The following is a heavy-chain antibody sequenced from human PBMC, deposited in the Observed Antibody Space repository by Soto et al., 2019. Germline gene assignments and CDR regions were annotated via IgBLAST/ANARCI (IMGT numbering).Heavy chain of an antibody. D-gene: IGHD2-8*01. CDR1: GFTLSSYA. V-gene: IGHV3-23*01. CDR2: ISGSVGSA. Sequence: GGSLRLSCAASGFTLSSYAMTWVRQAPGKGLEWVSVISGSVGSAYYADSVKGRFTISRDNSKNTLYLQMNSLRAEDMAVYYCAKHLKGGGSGVHAIDYWGQGTLVTVSS. CDR3: AKHLKGGGSGVHAIDY. J-gene: IGHJ4*02.